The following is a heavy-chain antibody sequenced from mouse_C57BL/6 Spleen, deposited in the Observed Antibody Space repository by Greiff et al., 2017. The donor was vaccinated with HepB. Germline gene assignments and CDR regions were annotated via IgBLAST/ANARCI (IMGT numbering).Heavy chain of an antibody. V-gene: IGHV14-3*01. CDR3: ARDYDYDEEDLDYAMDY. J-gene: IGHJ4*01. D-gene: IGHD2-4*01. Sequence: EVQLQQSVAELVRPGASVKLSCTASGFNIKNTYMHWVKQRPEQGLEWIGRIDPANGNTKYAPKFQGKATITADTSSNTAYLQLSSLTSEDTAIYYCARDYDYDEEDLDYAMDYWGQGTSVTVSS. CDR1: GFNIKNTY. CDR2: IDPANGNT.